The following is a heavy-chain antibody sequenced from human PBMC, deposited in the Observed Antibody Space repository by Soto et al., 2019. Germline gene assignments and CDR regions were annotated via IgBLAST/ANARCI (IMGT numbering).Heavy chain of an antibody. CDR3: AHRALYSGSYWDGGSFDA. Sequence: QITLRQSGPTRVRPTQPLTLTCNFSGFSLSSSGVGVGWIRQPPGKAPEWLVVIYWDDDKRYSPSLKSRLTIPKATSKIQVVLTMPNMHPVDTGTYYCAHRALYSGSYWDGGSFDAWGQGTPVTVSP. J-gene: IGHJ5*02. V-gene: IGHV2-5*02. CDR1: GFSLSSSGVG. CDR2: IYWDDDK. D-gene: IGHD1-26*01.